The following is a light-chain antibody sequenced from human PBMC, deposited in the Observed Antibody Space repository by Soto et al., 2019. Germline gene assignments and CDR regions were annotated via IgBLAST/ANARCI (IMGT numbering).Light chain of an antibody. CDR1: SSEVGGYNY. CDR3: SSYTSSSTLV. CDR2: EVS. Sequence: QSALTQPASVSGSPGQSITISCTGTSSEVGGYNYVSWYQQHPGKAPKLMIYEVSNRPSGVSNRFSGSKSGNTAPLTISGLQADDEADYYCSSYTSSSTLVFGGGTKLTVL. V-gene: IGLV2-14*01. J-gene: IGLJ2*01.